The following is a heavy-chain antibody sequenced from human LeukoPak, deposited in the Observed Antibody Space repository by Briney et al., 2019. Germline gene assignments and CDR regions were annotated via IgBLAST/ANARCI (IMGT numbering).Heavy chain of an antibody. Sequence: SETLSLTCAVSGGSISTNNYYWGWIRRPPGKGLEWIGSIYYTGSTNYNPSLKSRVTISVDTSKNQFSLKLSSVTAADTAIYYCARGGYYGSGNDFRFDPWGQGTLVTVSS. CDR1: GGSISTNNYY. J-gene: IGHJ5*02. CDR2: IYYTGST. D-gene: IGHD3-10*01. V-gene: IGHV4-39*07. CDR3: ARGGYYGSGNDFRFDP.